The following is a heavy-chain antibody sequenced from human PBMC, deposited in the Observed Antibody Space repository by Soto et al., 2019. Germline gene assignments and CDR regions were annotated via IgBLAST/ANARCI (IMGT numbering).Heavy chain of an antibody. V-gene: IGHV1-18*01. J-gene: IGHJ5*02. Sequence: ASVKVSCKASGSTFSNSYIHWVRQAPGQGLEWMGWISAYNGNTKYAQKLQGRVTMTTDTSTSTAYMELRSLRSDDTAVYYCARGVGSGSYYNEYNWFDPWGQGTLVTVSS. CDR1: GSTFSNSY. D-gene: IGHD3-10*01. CDR3: ARGVGSGSYYNEYNWFDP. CDR2: ISAYNGNT.